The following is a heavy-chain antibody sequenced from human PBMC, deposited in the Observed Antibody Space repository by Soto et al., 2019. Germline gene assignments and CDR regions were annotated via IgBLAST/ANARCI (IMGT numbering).Heavy chain of an antibody. CDR1: GDSISRSSYY. Sequence: QLQLQESGPGLVKPSETLSLTCSVSGDSISRSSYYWGLVRQPPGRGLEWIGIIDYSGNTYYSPSLRSRVSISVDTSKYQFSLYVKSVTAADTAVYYCARQGEPACRDLNAFDIWGQGTMVTVS. CDR3: ARQGEPACRDLNAFDI. D-gene: IGHD3-16*01. J-gene: IGHJ3*02. V-gene: IGHV4-39*01. CDR2: IDYSGNT.